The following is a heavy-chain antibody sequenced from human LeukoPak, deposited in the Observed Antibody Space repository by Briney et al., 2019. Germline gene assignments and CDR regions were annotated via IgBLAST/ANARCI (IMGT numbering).Heavy chain of an antibody. V-gene: IGHV4-30-4*08. Sequence: SETLSLTCTVSGGSISSGDYYWSWIRQPPGKGLEWIGYIYYSGSTYYNPSLKSRVTISVDTSKNQFSLKLSSVTAADTAVYYCARRRSGFNWFDPWGQGTLVTVSS. CDR2: IYYSGST. CDR3: ARRRSGFNWFDP. CDR1: GGSISSGDYY. J-gene: IGHJ5*02. D-gene: IGHD5-12*01.